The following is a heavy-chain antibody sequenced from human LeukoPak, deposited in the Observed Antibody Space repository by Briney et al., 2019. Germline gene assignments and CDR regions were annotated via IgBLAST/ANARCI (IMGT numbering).Heavy chain of an antibody. J-gene: IGHJ4*02. V-gene: IGHV1-18*01. Sequence: ASVKVSCKASGYTFTSYGISWVRQAPGQGLEWMGWISAYNGNTNYAQKLQGRVTMTTDTSTSTAYTELRSLRSDDTAVYYCARADSTVVTHYFDYWGQGTLVTVSS. CDR1: GYTFTSYG. CDR2: ISAYNGNT. CDR3: ARADSTVVTHYFDY. D-gene: IGHD4-23*01.